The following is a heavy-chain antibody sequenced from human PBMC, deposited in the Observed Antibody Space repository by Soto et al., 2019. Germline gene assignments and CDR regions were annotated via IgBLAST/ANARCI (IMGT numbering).Heavy chain of an antibody. CDR2: IKNDGSTT. V-gene: IGHV3-74*01. CDR3: ARGIYLTYCLDV. D-gene: IGHD5-12*01. CDR1: EFTFNTYG. Sequence: EVQLVESGGGLVQPGGSLRLSCAASEFTFNTYGMHWVRQAPGKGLEWVSGIKNDGSTTNYADSVKGRFTISRDNANNTVYLQMNNLRAEDTAVYYCARGIYLTYCLDVWGQGAMVTVSS. J-gene: IGHJ6*02.